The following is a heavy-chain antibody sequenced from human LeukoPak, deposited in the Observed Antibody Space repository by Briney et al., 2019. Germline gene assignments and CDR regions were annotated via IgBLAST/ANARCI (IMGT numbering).Heavy chain of an antibody. D-gene: IGHD6-13*01. V-gene: IGHV3-53*01. CDR2: IYSGGST. J-gene: IGHJ4*02. CDR1: GFTVSSNY. CDR3: ARAGPAAGIDY. Sequence: PGGSLRLSCTASGFTVSSNYMSWVRQAPGKGLEWVSVIYSGGSTYYADSVKGRFTISRDNSKNTLYLQMNSLRAEDTAVYYCARAGPAAGIDYWGQGTLVTVSS.